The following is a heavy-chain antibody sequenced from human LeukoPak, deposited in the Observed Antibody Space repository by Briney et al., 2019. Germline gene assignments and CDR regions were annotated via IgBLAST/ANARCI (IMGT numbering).Heavy chain of an antibody. V-gene: IGHV3-48*03. CDR2: ISSSGSTI. J-gene: IGHJ3*02. CDR3: AREGKDYYDSSGYAFDI. D-gene: IGHD3-22*01. Sequence: GGSLRLSCAASGFTFSSYEMNWVRQAPGKGLEWVSYISSSGSTIYYADSVKGRFTISRDNAKNTLYLQMNSLRAEDTAVYYCAREGKDYYDSSGYAFDIWGQGTMVTVSS. CDR1: GFTFSSYE.